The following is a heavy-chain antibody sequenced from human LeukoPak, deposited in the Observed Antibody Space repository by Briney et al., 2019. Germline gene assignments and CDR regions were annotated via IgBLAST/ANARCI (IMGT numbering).Heavy chain of an antibody. CDR1: GYTFTSYG. Sequence: ASVKVSCKASGYTFTSYGICWVRQAPGQGLEWMGWIRPNGGGTNYAQKFQGRLTMTRDTSISTAYMELSSLRSDDTAVYYCARDPTSAGGIVENWFDPWGQGTLVTVSS. J-gene: IGHJ5*02. V-gene: IGHV1-2*02. D-gene: IGHD2-15*01. CDR3: ARDPTSAGGIVENWFDP. CDR2: IRPNGGGT.